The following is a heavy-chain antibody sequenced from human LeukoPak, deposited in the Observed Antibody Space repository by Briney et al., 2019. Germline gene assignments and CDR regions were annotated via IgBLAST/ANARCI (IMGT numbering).Heavy chain of an antibody. CDR3: ARGEYYYDSSGTNWFDP. J-gene: IGHJ5*02. D-gene: IGHD3-22*01. Sequence: GGSLRLSCAASGFTFSSYSMNWVRQARGKGLEGVSSISSSSSYIYYADSVKGRFTISRDNAKNSLYLQMNSLRAEDTAVYYCARGEYYYDSSGTNWFDPWGQGTLVTVSS. V-gene: IGHV3-21*01. CDR1: GFTFSSYS. CDR2: ISSSSSYI.